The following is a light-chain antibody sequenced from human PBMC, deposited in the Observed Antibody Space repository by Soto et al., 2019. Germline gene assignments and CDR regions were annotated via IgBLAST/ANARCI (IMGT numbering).Light chain of an antibody. V-gene: IGKV3-11*01. CDR3: QQRSNWPST. Sequence: EIVLTQSPATLSLSPGNRATLSCRASQSVSSYLAWYQQKPGQAPRLLIYDASNRATGIPARFSSSGSWTDFTLNITSLEPEDFAVYYCQQRSNWPSTFGGGNKVEIK. CDR1: QSVSSY. J-gene: IGKJ4*01. CDR2: DAS.